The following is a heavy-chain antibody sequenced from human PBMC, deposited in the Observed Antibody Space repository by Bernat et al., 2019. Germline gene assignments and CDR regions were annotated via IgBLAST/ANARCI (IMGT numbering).Heavy chain of an antibody. CDR1: GFTFSSYW. CDR3: ARDRTGAIAAAASLYYYYYMDV. J-gene: IGHJ6*03. CDR2: IKQDGSEK. D-gene: IGHD6-13*01. Sequence: EVQLVESGGGLVQPGGSLRLSCAASGFTFSSYWMSWVRQAPGKGLEWVANIKQDGSEKYYVDSVEGRFTISRDNAKNSLYLQMNSLRAEDTAVYYCARDRTGAIAAAASLYYYYYMDVWGKGTTVTVSS. V-gene: IGHV3-7*03.